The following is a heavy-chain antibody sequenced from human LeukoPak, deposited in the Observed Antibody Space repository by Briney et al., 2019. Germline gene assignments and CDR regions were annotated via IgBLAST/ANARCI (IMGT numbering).Heavy chain of an antibody. CDR2: VYYNGSA. V-gene: IGHV4-59*01. Sequence: SETLSLTCTVSGDSINYYYWSWIRQSPGKGLEWIGYVYYNGSAKYNPSLKSRVTISVDMSKNQFSLKVSSVTAADTGIYYCARKGGHFDYWGQGTLVTVSS. CDR1: GDSINYYY. D-gene: IGHD2-15*01. CDR3: ARKGGHFDY. J-gene: IGHJ4*02.